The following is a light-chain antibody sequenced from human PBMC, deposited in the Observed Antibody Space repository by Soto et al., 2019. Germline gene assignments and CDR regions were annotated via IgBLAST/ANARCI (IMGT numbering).Light chain of an antibody. CDR1: SSDVGSYDH. CDR2: EVS. CDR3: SSFKGTNSFV. J-gene: IGLJ1*01. Sequence: HSVLTQPASLSGSPGQSITISCSGTSSDVGSYDHVAWYQQFLGKTPKLMIYEVSKRPSGVPDRTFASKSGNTASLAVSGLQADDEANYYCSSFKGTNSFVFGTGTKVTVL. V-gene: IGLV2-8*01.